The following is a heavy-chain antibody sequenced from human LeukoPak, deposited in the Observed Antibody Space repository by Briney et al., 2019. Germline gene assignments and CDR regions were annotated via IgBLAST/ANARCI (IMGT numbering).Heavy chain of an antibody. V-gene: IGHV3-7*01. Sequence: GGSLRLSCTACGLAFNIYWMSWVRQAPGKGLEWVAAIKEDESDIYYVESVKGRFTISRDNAKNSLYLQMNSLRAEDTAVYFCAREGWGLSVADAFDIWGQGTMVTVSS. CDR1: GLAFNIYW. J-gene: IGHJ3*02. CDR3: AREGWGLSVADAFDI. D-gene: IGHD1-26*01. CDR2: IKEDESDI.